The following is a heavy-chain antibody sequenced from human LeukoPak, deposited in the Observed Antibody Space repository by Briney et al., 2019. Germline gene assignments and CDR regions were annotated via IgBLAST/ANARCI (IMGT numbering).Heavy chain of an antibody. D-gene: IGHD3-3*01. V-gene: IGHV4-34*01. CDR3: ARGSSAITISMVIDY. J-gene: IGHJ4*02. CDR2: INHSGTT. Sequence: SETLSLTFAVYGXSFSGYHWTWIRQPPGKGMEWIGEINHSGTTNYNPSLKSRVTISVDTSKNQFSLNLSSVTAADTAVYYCARGSSAITISMVIDYWGQGILVTVSS. CDR1: GXSFSGYH.